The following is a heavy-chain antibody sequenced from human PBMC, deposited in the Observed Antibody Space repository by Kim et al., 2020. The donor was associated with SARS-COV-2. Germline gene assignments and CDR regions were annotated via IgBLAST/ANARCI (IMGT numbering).Heavy chain of an antibody. J-gene: IGHJ4*02. V-gene: IGHV3-21*01. CDR3: AREQAYVDYVGYFDY. D-gene: IGHD4-17*01. Sequence: DSVKGRFTISRDNAKNSRYLQMSSLRAEDTAVYYCAREQAYVDYVGYFDYWGQGTLVTVSS.